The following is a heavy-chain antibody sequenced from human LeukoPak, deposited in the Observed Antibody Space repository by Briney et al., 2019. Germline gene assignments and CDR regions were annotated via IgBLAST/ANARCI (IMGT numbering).Heavy chain of an antibody. CDR2: IRSKAYGGTT. Sequence: GGSLRLSCVASGFPFSSYWMTWVRQAPGKGLEWVGFIRSKAYGGTTEYAASVKGRFTISRDDSKSIAYLQMNSLRTEDTAVYYCTRVPNYYGSGSYYKSSDWFDPWGQGTLVTVSS. V-gene: IGHV3-49*04. CDR1: GFPFSSYW. J-gene: IGHJ5*02. CDR3: TRVPNYYGSGSYYKSSDWFDP. D-gene: IGHD3-10*01.